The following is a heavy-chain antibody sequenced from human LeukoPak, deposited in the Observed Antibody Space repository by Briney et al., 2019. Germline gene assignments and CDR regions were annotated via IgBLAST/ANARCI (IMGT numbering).Heavy chain of an antibody. J-gene: IGHJ4*02. CDR3: ATSPYYYGSGGLDY. D-gene: IGHD3-10*01. CDR1: GGSISSYY. Sequence: SETLSLTCTVSGGSISSYYWSWIRQPPGKGLEWIGYNYYSGSTNYNPSLKSRVTISVDTSKNQFSLRLSSVTAADTAMYYCATSPYYYGSGGLDYWGQGTLVTVSS. CDR2: NYYSGST. V-gene: IGHV4-59*01.